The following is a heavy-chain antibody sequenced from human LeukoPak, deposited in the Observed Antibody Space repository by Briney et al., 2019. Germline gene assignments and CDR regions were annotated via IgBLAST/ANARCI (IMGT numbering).Heavy chain of an antibody. V-gene: IGHV6-1*01. J-gene: IGHJ6*04. Sequence: SQTLSHTCAISGDSVSSYSAAWNWIRQSPSRGLEWLGRTYYRSKWYNDYAVSVKSRITINPDTSKNQFSLQLNSVTPEDTAVYYCAREDHGGSLWFRWGMDVWGKGTTVTVSS. CDR3: AREDHGGSLWFRWGMDV. CDR2: TYYRSKWYN. D-gene: IGHD3-10*01. CDR1: GDSVSSYSAA.